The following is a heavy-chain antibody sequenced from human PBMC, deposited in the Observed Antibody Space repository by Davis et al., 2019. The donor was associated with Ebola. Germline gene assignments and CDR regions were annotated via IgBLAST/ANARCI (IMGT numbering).Heavy chain of an antibody. Sequence: MLSETLSLTCTVSGGSLTSRNWWSWVRQSPGKGLEWIGEMHHGGSSNYNPSLKSRVTISVDKSKSQFSLRLTSVTAADTAVYYCARHAHCSSTSCYGGRYYYGMDVWGQGTTVTVSS. CDR3: ARHAHCSSTSCYGGRYYYGMDV. V-gene: IGHV4-4*02. J-gene: IGHJ6*02. CDR2: MHHGGSS. D-gene: IGHD2-2*01. CDR1: GGSLTSRNW.